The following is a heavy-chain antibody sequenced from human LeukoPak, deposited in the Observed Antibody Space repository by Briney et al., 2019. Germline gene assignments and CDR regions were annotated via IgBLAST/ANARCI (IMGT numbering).Heavy chain of an antibody. CDR2: IYGGGDT. CDR3: TRLLPSSHHFFDS. CDR1: GFTFRNAW. D-gene: IGHD6-6*01. Sequence: GGSLRLSCAASGFTFRNAWMSWVRQAPGKGLEWVSVIYGGGDTYYADSVRGRFTISRDNFENTLFLQMDSLRAEDTAVYYCTRLLPSSHHFFDSWGQGALVTVSS. V-gene: IGHV3-53*01. J-gene: IGHJ4*02.